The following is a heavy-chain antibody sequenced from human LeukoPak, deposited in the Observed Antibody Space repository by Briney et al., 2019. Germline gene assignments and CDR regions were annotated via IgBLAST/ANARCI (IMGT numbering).Heavy chain of an antibody. J-gene: IGHJ4*02. D-gene: IGHD4-17*01. Sequence: SMRARFTISRDNSKNTLSLQMNSLRAEDTAVYYCARETKTTGFYFDNWGQGTLVTVSS. CDR3: ARETKTTGFYFDN. V-gene: IGHV3-23*01.